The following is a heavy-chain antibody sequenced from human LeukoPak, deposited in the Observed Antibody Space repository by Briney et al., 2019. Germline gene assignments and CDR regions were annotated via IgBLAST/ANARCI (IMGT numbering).Heavy chain of an antibody. V-gene: IGHV1-2*04. CDR3: ARGSYYYGSGFKDTNWFDP. CDR1: GYTFTGYY. CDR2: INPNSGGT. J-gene: IGHJ5*02. Sequence: GASVKVSCKASGYTFTGYYMHWVRQAPGQGLEWMGWINPNSGGTNCAQKFQGWVTMTRDTSISTAYMELSRLRSDDTAVYYCARGSYYYGSGFKDTNWFDPWGQGTLVTVSS. D-gene: IGHD3-10*01.